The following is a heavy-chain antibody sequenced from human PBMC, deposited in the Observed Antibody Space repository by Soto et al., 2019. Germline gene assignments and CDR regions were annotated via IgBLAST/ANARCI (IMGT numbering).Heavy chain of an antibody. CDR1: GFTFSNAW. Sequence: PGGSLRLSCAASGFTFSNAWMSWVRQAPGKGLEWVGRIKSKTDGGTTDYAAPVKGRFTISRDDSKNTLYLQMNSLKTEDTAVYYCTTVPHGIVGAPGSPGLKDYFDYWGQGTLVTVSS. CDR2: IKSKTDGGTT. V-gene: IGHV3-15*01. CDR3: TTVPHGIVGAPGSPGLKDYFDY. D-gene: IGHD1-26*01. J-gene: IGHJ4*02.